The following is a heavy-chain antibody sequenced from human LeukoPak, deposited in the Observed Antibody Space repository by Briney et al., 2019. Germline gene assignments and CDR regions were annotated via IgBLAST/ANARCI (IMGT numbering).Heavy chain of an antibody. CDR2: INHSGST. CDR3: ARGVRGYGGNL. J-gene: IGHJ5*02. D-gene: IGHD4-23*01. V-gene: IGHV4-34*01. Sequence: PSETLSLTCAVYGGSFTGYYWNWIRQPPGKGLEWIGEINHSGSTNYNPSLKSRVTISVDTSKNQFSLKLSSVTAADTAVYYCARGVRGYGGNLWGQGTLDTVSS. CDR1: GGSFTGYY.